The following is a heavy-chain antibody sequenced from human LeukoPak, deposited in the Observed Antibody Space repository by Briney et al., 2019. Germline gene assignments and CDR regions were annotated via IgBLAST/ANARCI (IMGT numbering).Heavy chain of an antibody. D-gene: IGHD3-22*01. J-gene: IGHJ4*02. CDR2: INHSGST. V-gene: IGHV4-34*01. CDR1: GGSFSGYY. Sequence: SETLSLTCAVYGGSFSGYYWSWIRQPPGKGLEWIGEINHSGSTNYNPSLKSRVTISVDTSKNQFSLRPSSVTAADTAVYYCARSPDYYDSSGYYFDYWGQGTLVTVSS. CDR3: ARSPDYYDSSGYYFDY.